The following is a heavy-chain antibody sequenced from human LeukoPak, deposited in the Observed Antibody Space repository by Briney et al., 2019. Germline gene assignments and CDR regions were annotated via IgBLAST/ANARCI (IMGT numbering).Heavy chain of an antibody. V-gene: IGHV4-61*02. J-gene: IGHJ4*02. CDR2: LYTRGSI. CDR3: ARDIVVVTAEPRDY. CDR1: GGSISSSSYY. D-gene: IGHD2-21*02. Sequence: SETLSLTCTVSGGSISSSSYYWSWIRQPAGKGLEWIGRLYTRGSINYNPSLKGRVTISVDTSKNQFSLKLSSVTAADTAVYYCARDIVVVTAEPRDYWGQGTLVTVSS.